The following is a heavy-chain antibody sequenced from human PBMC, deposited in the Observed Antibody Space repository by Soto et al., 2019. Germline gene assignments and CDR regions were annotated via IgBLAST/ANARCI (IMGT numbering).Heavy chain of an antibody. CDR2: IIPIFGTA. D-gene: IGHD2-15*01. J-gene: IGHJ5*02. CDR1: GGTFSSYA. V-gene: IGHV1-69*12. CDR3: ARESSGGKGGWFDP. Sequence: QVQLVQSGAEVKKPGSSVKVSCKASGGTFSSYAISWVRQAPGQGLEWMGGIIPIFGTANYAQKFQGRVTITADECTSTGDRELSSRGSEDTAGYYCARESSGGKGGWFDPWGQGTLVTVSS.